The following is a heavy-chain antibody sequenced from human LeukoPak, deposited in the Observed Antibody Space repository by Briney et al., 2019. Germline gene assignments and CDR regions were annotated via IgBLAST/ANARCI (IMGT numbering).Heavy chain of an antibody. V-gene: IGHV3-43*01. D-gene: IGHD5-24*01. J-gene: IGHJ4*02. CDR3: AKGQDGYIDY. CDR1: GLTFDDYT. CDR2: ISWDGGST. Sequence: GGSLRLSCAASGLTFDDYTMHWVRQAPGKGLEWVSLISWDGGSTYYADSVKGRFTISRDNSKNSLYLQMNSLRTEDTALYYCAKGQDGYIDYWGQGTLVTVSS.